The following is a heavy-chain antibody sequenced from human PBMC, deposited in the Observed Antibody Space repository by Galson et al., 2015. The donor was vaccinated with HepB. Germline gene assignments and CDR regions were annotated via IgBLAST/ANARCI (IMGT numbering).Heavy chain of an antibody. CDR1: GGTFSRYA. V-gene: IGHV1-69*13. D-gene: IGHD6-19*01. J-gene: IGHJ3*02. CDR3: ARSRYSSGWYLAFDI. CDR2: IIPIFGTA. Sequence: SVKVSCKASGGTFSRYAISWVRQAPGQGLEWMRGIIPIFGTANYAQKFQGRVTITADESTSTAYMELSSLRTEDTAVYYCARSRYSSGWYLAFDIWGQVTMVTVSS.